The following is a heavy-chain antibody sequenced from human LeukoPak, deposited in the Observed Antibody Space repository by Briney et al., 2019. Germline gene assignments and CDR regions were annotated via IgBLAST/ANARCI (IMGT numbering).Heavy chain of an antibody. CDR3: ARENYYDSSGYYSSRPVDY. J-gene: IGHJ4*02. D-gene: IGHD3-22*01. CDR2: ISSSSSYI. CDR1: GFTFSSYS. V-gene: IGHV3-21*01. Sequence: PGGSLRLSCAASGFTFSSYSMNWVRQAPGKGLEWVSSISSSSSYIYYADSVKGRFTISRDNAKNSLYLQMNSLRAGDTAVYYCARENYYDSSGYYSSRPVDYWGQGTLVTVSS.